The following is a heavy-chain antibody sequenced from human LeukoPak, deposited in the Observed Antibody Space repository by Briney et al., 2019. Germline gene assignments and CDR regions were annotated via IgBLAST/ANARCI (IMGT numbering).Heavy chain of an antibody. CDR3: AGALYYNYYETRYFAY. Sequence: PGGSLRLSCTASGFTVRSNYMFWVRQAPGKGLECVSVIYSDGSAYYADSVKGRFTISRDSSMNTLVLQMNSLRAADTAMYYCAGALYYNYYETRYFAYWGQGTPVTVSS. D-gene: IGHD3-22*01. CDR2: IYSDGSA. CDR1: GFTVRSNY. J-gene: IGHJ4*02. V-gene: IGHV3-53*01.